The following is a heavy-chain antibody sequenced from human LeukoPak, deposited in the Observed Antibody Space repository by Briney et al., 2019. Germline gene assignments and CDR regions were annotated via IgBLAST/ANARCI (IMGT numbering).Heavy chain of an antibody. D-gene: IGHD2-21*02. CDR1: GFTFSNYA. Sequence: GGSLRLSCAASGFTFSNYAMGWVRQAPGKGLEWVSGISGSGGSAYYADSVRGRFTISRDNSKNTLYLQMNSLRPEDTAVYYCAKDFEGFCGGDCYSMDFWGQGTLATVSS. CDR3: AKDFEGFCGGDCYSMDF. V-gene: IGHV3-23*01. CDR2: ISGSGGSA. J-gene: IGHJ4*02.